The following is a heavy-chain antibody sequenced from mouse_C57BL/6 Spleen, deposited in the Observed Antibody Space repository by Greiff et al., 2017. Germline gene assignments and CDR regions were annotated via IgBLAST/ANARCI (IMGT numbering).Heavy chain of an antibody. D-gene: IGHD4-1*01. CDR2: IRPNSGST. Sequence: HVQLQQPGAELVKPGASVKLSCTASGYTFTSYWMHWVKQRPGQGLEWIGMIRPNSGSTNYNEKFKSKATLTVDKSSSTAYMQLSSLTSEDSAVYYCAREEGLTGSFAYGGQGTLVTVAA. V-gene: IGHV1-64*01. CDR1: GYTFTSYW. CDR3: AREEGLTGSFAY. J-gene: IGHJ3*01.